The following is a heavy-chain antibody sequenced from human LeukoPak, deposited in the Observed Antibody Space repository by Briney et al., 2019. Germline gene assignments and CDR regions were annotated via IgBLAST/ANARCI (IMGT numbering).Heavy chain of an antibody. CDR1: GASISTYY. CDR2: VFTGGST. D-gene: IGHD4-17*01. V-gene: IGHV4-4*07. J-gene: IGHJ4*02. CDR3: ATSFGDYGVFDY. Sequence: SETLSLTCTVSGASISTYYWSWIRQPAGKGLEWIGRVFTGGSTIQNPSLKSRVTMSQDTYRNEFSPLLNSVTAADTAVYYCATSFGDYGVFDYWGQGILVTVSS.